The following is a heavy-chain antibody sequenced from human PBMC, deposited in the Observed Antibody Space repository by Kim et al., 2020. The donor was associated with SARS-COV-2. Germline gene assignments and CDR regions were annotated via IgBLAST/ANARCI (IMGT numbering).Heavy chain of an antibody. V-gene: IGHV3-33*01. CDR3: ARDRGAVAVRGMDV. D-gene: IGHD6-19*01. CDR1: GFTFSRYG. CDR2: IWYDGSNK. J-gene: IGHJ6*02. Sequence: GGSLRLSCAASGFTFSRYGMHWVRQAPGKGPEWVAVIWYDGSNKYHADSVKGRFTISRDNSKNTLYLQMNSLRAEDTAVYYCARDRGAVAVRGMDVWGQG.